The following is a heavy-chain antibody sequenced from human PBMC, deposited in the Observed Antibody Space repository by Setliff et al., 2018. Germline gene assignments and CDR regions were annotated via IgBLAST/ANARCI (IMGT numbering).Heavy chain of an antibody. CDR1: GFTFSSYA. CDR2: IKHDGITK. J-gene: IGHJ4*02. CDR3: ARDPHFDS. V-gene: IGHV3-7*01. Sequence: PGGSLRLSCAGSGFTFSSYALMGVRQAPGKGLESVAYIKHDGITKYYVDSVQGRFTISRDNANNSLYLQMNILRAEDTAVYYCARDPHFDSWGQGTLVTVSS.